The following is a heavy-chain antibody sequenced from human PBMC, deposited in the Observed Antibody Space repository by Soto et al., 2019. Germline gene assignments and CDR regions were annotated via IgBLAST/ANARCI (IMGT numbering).Heavy chain of an antibody. Sequence: GGSLRLSCAASGFSFSISPMHWVRQAPGKGPEWVALISYDGTNKFYADSVKGRFTISGDNSKSTLYLQVDSLRPEDAAVYYCARDPKTSGGQHWAFNYFDSWGQGTLVTVSS. D-gene: IGHD7-27*01. CDR3: ARDPKTSGGQHWAFNYFDS. CDR1: GFSFSISP. CDR2: ISYDGTNK. V-gene: IGHV3-30-3*01. J-gene: IGHJ4*02.